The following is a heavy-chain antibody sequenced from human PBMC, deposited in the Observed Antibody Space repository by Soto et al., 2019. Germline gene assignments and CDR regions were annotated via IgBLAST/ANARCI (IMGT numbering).Heavy chain of an antibody. V-gene: IGHV4-34*01. D-gene: IGHD6-19*01. CDR1: GGSFSGYY. J-gene: IGHJ4*02. CDR3: ARLEYSSGCYGY. CDR2: INHSGST. Sequence: SETLSLTCAVYGGSFSGYYWSWIRQPPGKGLEWIGEINHSGSTNYNPSLKSRVTISVDTSKNQFSLKLSSVTAADTAVYYCARLEYSSGCYGYWGQGTLVTVSS.